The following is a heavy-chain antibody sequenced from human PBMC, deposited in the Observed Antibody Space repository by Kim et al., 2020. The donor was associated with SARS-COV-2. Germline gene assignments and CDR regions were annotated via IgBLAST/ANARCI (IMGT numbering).Heavy chain of an antibody. J-gene: IGHJ4*02. CDR3: ASYGSTEFDY. Sequence: TTHADPVKARFTTPRDHSQNTLYLQMNSLRAEDTAVYYCASYGSTEFDYWGQGTLVTVSS. V-gene: IGHV3-53*01. CDR2: T. D-gene: IGHD3-10*01.